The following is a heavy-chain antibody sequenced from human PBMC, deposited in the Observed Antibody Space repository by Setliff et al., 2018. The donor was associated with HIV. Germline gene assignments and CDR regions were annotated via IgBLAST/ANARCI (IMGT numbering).Heavy chain of an antibody. J-gene: IGHJ6*03. V-gene: IGHV1-2*02. CDR1: GYTFTGYY. CDR2: INPNSGGT. D-gene: IGHD3-22*01. CDR3: ARARRDSYDRGRRNHYYIDV. Sequence: ASVKVSCKASGYTFTGYYMHWVRQAPGQGLEWMGWINPNSGGTGYAQKFQGRVTMTRDTSISTAYMELNNLKFEDTAVYYCARARRDSYDRGRRNHYYIDVWGKGTTVTVSS.